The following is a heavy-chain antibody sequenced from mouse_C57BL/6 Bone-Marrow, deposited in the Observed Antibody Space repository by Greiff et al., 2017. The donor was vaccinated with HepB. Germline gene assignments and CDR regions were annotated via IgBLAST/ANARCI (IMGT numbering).Heavy chain of an antibody. J-gene: IGHJ2*01. V-gene: IGHV1-64*01. Sequence: VQLQQPGAELVKPGASVKLSCKASGYTFTSYWMHWVKQRPGQGLEWIGMIHPNSGSTNYNEKFKSKATLTVDKSSSTAYMQLSSLTSEDSAVYYCARSVYYGYDGFDYWGQGTTLTVSS. D-gene: IGHD2-2*01. CDR3: ARSVYYGYDGFDY. CDR1: GYTFTSYW. CDR2: IHPNSGST.